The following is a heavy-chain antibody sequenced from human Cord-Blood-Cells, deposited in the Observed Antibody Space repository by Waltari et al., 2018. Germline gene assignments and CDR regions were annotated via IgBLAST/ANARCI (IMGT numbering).Heavy chain of an antibody. CDR3: ARRRSSSWYMGYYFDY. V-gene: IGHV4-39*01. CDR2: IYYSGST. D-gene: IGHD6-13*01. CDR1: GGSISSSSYY. J-gene: IGHJ4*02. Sequence: QLQLQESGPGLVKPSETLSLTCTVSGGSISSSSYYWRWIRQPPGKGLEWIGSIYYSGSTYYNPSLKSRVTISVDTSKNQFSLKLSSVTATDTAVYYCARRRSSSWYMGYYFDYWGQGTLVTVSS.